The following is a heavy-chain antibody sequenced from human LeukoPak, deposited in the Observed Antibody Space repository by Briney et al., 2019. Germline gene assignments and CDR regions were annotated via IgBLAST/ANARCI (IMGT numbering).Heavy chain of an antibody. CDR2: INPNSGGT. CDR1: GYTFTGYY. Sequence: VASVKVSCKASGYTFTGYYMHWVRQAPGQGLEWMGWINPNSGGTNYAQKFQGRVTMTRDTSISTAYMELRRLRSDDTAVYYCARQRGPTVTTSEAFDIWGQGTMVTVSS. CDR3: ARQRGPTVTTSEAFDI. V-gene: IGHV1-2*02. D-gene: IGHD4-17*01. J-gene: IGHJ3*02.